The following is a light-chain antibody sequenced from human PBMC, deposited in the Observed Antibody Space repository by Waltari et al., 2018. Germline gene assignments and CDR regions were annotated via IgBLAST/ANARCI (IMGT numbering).Light chain of an antibody. CDR1: SSDVGRYNL. J-gene: IGLJ2*01. CDR2: EVS. Sequence: QSALTQPASVSGSPGQSLPISCTGHSSDVGRYNLSSWYQQLPGKAPKRMIYEVSKRPSGVSNRFSGSKSGNTASLTISGLQAEDEADYYCCSYAGSSTVVFGGGTKLTVL. V-gene: IGLV2-23*02. CDR3: CSYAGSSTVV.